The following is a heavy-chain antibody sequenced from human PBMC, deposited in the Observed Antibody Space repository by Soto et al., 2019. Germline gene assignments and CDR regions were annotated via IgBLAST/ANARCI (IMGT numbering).Heavy chain of an antibody. J-gene: IGHJ5*02. Sequence: GESLKISCKGSGYSFTSYWIGWVRQMPGKGLEWMGIIYPGDSDTRYSPSFQGQVTISADKSISTAYLQWSSLEASDTAMYYCARLGTMVRGVIDWFDPWGQGTLVTVSS. V-gene: IGHV5-51*01. CDR1: GYSFTSYW. D-gene: IGHD3-10*01. CDR2: IYPGDSDT. CDR3: ARLGTMVRGVIDWFDP.